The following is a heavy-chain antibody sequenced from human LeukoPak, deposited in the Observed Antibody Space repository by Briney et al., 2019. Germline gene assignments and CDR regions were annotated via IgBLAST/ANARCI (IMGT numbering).Heavy chain of an antibody. CDR2: ISYDGSNK. CDR3: AKDMGDILTGYYSSYFDY. CDR1: GFTFSDYY. J-gene: IGHJ4*02. V-gene: IGHV3-30*18. Sequence: PGGSLRLSCAASGFTFSDYYMSWVRQAPGKGLEWVAVISYDGSNKYYADSVKGRFTISRDNFKNTLYLQMNSLRAEDTALYYCAKDMGDILTGYYSSYFDYWGQGTLVTVSS. D-gene: IGHD3-9*01.